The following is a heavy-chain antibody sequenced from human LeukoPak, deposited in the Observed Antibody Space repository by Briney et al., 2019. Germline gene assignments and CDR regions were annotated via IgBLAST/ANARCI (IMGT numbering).Heavy chain of an antibody. J-gene: IGHJ5*02. V-gene: IGHV3-48*04. CDR3: ARDLGESPYYDFWSGYYTENWFDP. Sequence: GGSLRLSCAASGFTFSHYSMNWVRQAPGKGLEWVSYISSSSRTIYYADSVKGRFTISRDNAKNSLYLQMNSLRAEDTAVYYCARDLGESPYYDFWSGYYTENWFDPWGQGTLVTVSS. D-gene: IGHD3-3*01. CDR2: ISSSSRTI. CDR1: GFTFSHYS.